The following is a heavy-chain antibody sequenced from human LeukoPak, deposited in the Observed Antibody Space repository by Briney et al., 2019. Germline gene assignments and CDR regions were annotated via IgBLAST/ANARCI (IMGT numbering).Heavy chain of an antibody. CDR1: GFTSSDYY. V-gene: IGHV3-7*01. CDR3: ARSDSGPEN. D-gene: IGHD6-25*01. J-gene: IGHJ4*02. CDR2: VNTDGSEK. Sequence: GGSRRLSCAAPGFTSSDYYMSWIRQAPGKGVEWVAIVNTDGSEKPYVHSVRGRFAVSRDTAKESLYLQMSSLRDEDTAVYYCARSDSGPENWGQGTLVTVSS.